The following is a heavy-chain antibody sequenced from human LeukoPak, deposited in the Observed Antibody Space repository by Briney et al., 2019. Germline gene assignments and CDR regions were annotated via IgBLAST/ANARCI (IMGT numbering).Heavy chain of an antibody. D-gene: IGHD3-3*01. CDR3: ARDYDFWSGYLLFDY. CDR2: ISSSSSTI. Sequence: GGSLRLSCAASGFTFSSYSKNWVRQAPGKGLEWVSYISSSSSTIYYADSVKGRFTISRDNAKNSLYLRMNSLRAEDTAVYYYARDYDFWSGYLLFDYWGQGTLVTVSS. V-gene: IGHV3-48*01. J-gene: IGHJ4*02. CDR1: GFTFSSYS.